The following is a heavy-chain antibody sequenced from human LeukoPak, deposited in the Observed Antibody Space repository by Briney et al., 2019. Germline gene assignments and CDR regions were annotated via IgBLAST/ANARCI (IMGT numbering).Heavy chain of an antibody. D-gene: IGHD3-10*01. J-gene: IGHJ4*02. CDR2: IYYSGSA. CDR3: ARHDNSGTYPLDY. CDR1: GGSISSYY. Sequence: SETLSLTCTVSGGSISSYYWSWIRQPPGKGLEWIGFIYYSGSANYNPSLRSRVTMSVDTSKNQFSLKLTSVTAADTAVYYCARHDNSGTYPLDYWGQGTLVTVSS. V-gene: IGHV4-59*01.